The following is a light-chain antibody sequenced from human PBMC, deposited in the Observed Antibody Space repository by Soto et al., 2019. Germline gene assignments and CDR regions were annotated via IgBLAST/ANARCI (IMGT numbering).Light chain of an antibody. Sequence: EIMMTQSPVTLSVSPGDRATLSCRASQSVSNNLAWYQQKPGQAPRLLIYYASTRATGIPARFSDSGSGTEFTLTISGLQSEDFALYYCQQYNDWPPITFGQGTRLEI. CDR2: YAS. V-gene: IGKV3-15*01. CDR3: QQYNDWPPIT. J-gene: IGKJ5*01. CDR1: QSVSNN.